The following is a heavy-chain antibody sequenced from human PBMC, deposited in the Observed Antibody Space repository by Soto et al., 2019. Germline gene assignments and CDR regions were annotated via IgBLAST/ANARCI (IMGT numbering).Heavy chain of an antibody. J-gene: IGHJ3*02. CDR2: ISYDGSNK. CDR1: GFTFSSYG. CDR3: AKDRMNHNSVWDPFDI. V-gene: IGHV3-30*18. D-gene: IGHD2-15*01. Sequence: QVQLVESGGGVVQPGRSLRLSCAASGFTFSSYGMHWVRQAPGKGLEWVAVISYDGSNKYYADSVKGRFTISRDNSKNTLSLQMNGLRAEDTAVYYCAKDRMNHNSVWDPFDIWGQGTMVTVSS.